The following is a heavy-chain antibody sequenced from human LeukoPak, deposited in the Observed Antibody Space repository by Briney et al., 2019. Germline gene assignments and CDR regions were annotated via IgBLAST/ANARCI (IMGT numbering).Heavy chain of an antibody. CDR1: GCTFTDYY. V-gene: IGHV1-2*02. D-gene: IGHD6-19*01. CDR2: VNPNSGDT. CDR3: AISSGWYSSFDY. J-gene: IGHJ4*02. Sequence: ASVRVSCKASGCTFTDYYMHWVRQAPGRGLEWMGWVNPNSGDTSYAQKFQDRVTMTRDTSISTAYMELSRLRSDDTAVYYCAISSGWYSSFDYWGQGTLVTVSS.